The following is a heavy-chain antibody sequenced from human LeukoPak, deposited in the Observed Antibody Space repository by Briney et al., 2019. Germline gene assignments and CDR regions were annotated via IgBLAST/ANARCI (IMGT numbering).Heavy chain of an antibody. Sequence: PSETLSLTCTVSGGSVSSGTYYWTWIRQPAGKGLEWIGEIYHSGSTNYNPSLKSRVTISVDKSKNQFSLKLSSVTAADTAVYYCASGLRGYFDYWGQGTLVTVSS. CDR1: GGSVSSGTYY. CDR2: IYHSGST. J-gene: IGHJ4*02. CDR3: ASGLRGYFDY. D-gene: IGHD5-12*01. V-gene: IGHV4-61*10.